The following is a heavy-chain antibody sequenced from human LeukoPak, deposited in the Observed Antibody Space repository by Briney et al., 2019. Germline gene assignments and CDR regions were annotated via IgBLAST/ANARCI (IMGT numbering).Heavy chain of an antibody. Sequence: KPSETLSLTCTVSGGSISSYYWSWIRQPPGKRLEWIGYIYYSGSTNYNPSLKSRVTISVDTSKNQFSLKLSSVTAADTAVYYCARVYDSSGYDNFDYWGQGTLVTASS. CDR2: IYYSGST. CDR1: GGSISSYY. V-gene: IGHV4-59*01. D-gene: IGHD3-22*01. J-gene: IGHJ4*02. CDR3: ARVYDSSGYDNFDY.